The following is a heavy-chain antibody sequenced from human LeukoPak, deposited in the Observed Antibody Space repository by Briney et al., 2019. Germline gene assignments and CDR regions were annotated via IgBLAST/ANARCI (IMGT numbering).Heavy chain of an antibody. J-gene: IGHJ4*02. Sequence: ASVKVSCKASGYNFTTYDIIWVRQTGGQGLEWMGWMSPNSGNTAYAQKFQGRVTMSRNTSIATVYMEVSSLTSDDTAVYFCARARGAPYRHPFVERIAPYYFDDWGQGTLVTVSS. CDR3: ARARGAPYRHPFVERIAPYYFDD. CDR2: MSPNSGNT. V-gene: IGHV1-8*01. D-gene: IGHD2-21*01. CDR1: GYNFTTYD.